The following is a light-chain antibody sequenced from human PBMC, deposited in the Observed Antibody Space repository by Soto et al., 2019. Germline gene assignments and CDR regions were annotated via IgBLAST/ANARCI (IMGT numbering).Light chain of an antibody. CDR3: SSYTSDSTYA. CDR2: DVT. CDR1: SSDVGTYDY. Sequence: QSVLTQRASVSGSPGQSITISCTGTSSDVGTYDYVSWYQQHPGKAPKLMIYDVTNRPSGVSNRFSGFKSGNTASLTISGLQAEDEADYYCSSYTSDSTYAFGTGTKLTVL. V-gene: IGLV2-14*01. J-gene: IGLJ1*01.